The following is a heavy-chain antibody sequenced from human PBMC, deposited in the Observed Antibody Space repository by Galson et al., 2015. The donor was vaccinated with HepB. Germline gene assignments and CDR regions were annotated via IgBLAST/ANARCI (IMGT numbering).Heavy chain of an antibody. V-gene: IGHV7-4-1*02. CDR1: RYTFTSYA. D-gene: IGHD6-13*01. CDR2: INTNTGNP. CDR3: ASTSTGADGLGMDG. Sequence: SVKVSCKASRYTFTSYALNWVRQAPGQGLEWMGWINTNTGNPGYAQGFTGRFVFSLDTSVSTAHLQISSLKAEDTAVYYCASTSTGADGLGMDGWGQVTAVTVAS. J-gene: IGHJ6*02.